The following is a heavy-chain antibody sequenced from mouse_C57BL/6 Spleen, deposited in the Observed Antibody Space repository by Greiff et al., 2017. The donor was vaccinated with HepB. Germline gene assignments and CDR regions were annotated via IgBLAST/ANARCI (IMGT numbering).Heavy chain of an antibody. CDR1: GYAFSSYW. D-gene: IGHD2-1*01. Sequence: QVQLKESGAELVKPGASVKISCKASGYAFSSYWMNWVKQRPGKGLEWIGQIYPGDGDTNYNGKFKGKATLTADKSSSTAYMQLSSLTSEDSAVYFCARGGGIYHPAMDYWGQGTSVTVSS. CDR3: ARGGGIYHPAMDY. V-gene: IGHV1-80*01. CDR2: IYPGDGDT. J-gene: IGHJ4*01.